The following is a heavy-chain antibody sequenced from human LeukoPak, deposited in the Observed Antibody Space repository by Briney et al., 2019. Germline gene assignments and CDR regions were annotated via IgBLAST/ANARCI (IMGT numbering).Heavy chain of an antibody. V-gene: IGHV1-8*02. J-gene: IGHJ4*02. D-gene: IGHD2-15*01. CDR2: MNPNSGNT. CDR1: GYTFTGYY. Sequence: ASVKVSCKASGYTFTGYYMHWVRQAPGQGLEWMGWMNPNSGNTGYAQKFQGRVTMTRNTSINTAYMELSSLRSEDAAVYYCARVPDLGYCSGGSCYRFDYWGQGTLVTVSS. CDR3: ARVPDLGYCSGGSCYRFDY.